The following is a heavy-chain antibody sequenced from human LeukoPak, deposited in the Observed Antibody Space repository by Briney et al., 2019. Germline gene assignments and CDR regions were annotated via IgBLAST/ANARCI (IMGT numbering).Heavy chain of an antibody. Sequence: PSETLSLTCTVSGGSISSGSYYWSWIRQHPGKGLEWIGYIYDSASTYYNPSLKSRVTISVDTSKNQFSLKLSSVHAADTAVYYCARAGPYCSSTSCRTGPYYYGMDVWGQGTTVAVSS. CDR1: GGSISSGSYY. D-gene: IGHD2-2*01. V-gene: IGHV4-31*03. J-gene: IGHJ6*02. CDR3: ARAGPYCSSTSCRTGPYYYGMDV. CDR2: IYDSAST.